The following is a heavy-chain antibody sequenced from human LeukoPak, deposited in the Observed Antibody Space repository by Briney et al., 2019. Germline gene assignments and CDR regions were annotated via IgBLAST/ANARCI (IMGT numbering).Heavy chain of an antibody. CDR2: INPDTGVT. J-gene: IGHJ4*02. CDR1: GYIFTGHY. Sequence: ASVKVSCKTSGYIFTGHYIHWLRRAPGQGLEWMGWINPDTGVTNYTQKFQGWVTMTSDTSLNTAYLELYRLTFDDTAFYYCARDFPYSGYDPPFDNWGQGTLVTVSS. V-gene: IGHV1-2*04. D-gene: IGHD5-12*01. CDR3: ARDFPYSGYDPPFDN.